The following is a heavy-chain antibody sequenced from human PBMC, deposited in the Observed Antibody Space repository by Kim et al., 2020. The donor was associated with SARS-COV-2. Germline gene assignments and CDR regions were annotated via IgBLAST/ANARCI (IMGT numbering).Heavy chain of an antibody. CDR1: GFTLGGYS. D-gene: IGHD1-26*01. CDR2: VGTTDSYI. J-gene: IGHJ4*02. V-gene: IGHV3-21*01. CDR3: ARAGTSQTGSYYYLPPRT. Sequence: GGSLRLSCAASGFTLGGYSIIWVRQAPGKGLRWVSSVGTTDSYIYYADSVRGRFTISRDNTRNSLYLHMSSLTDDDTAVYYCARAGTSQTGSYYYLPPRTWGQGTLVTVSS.